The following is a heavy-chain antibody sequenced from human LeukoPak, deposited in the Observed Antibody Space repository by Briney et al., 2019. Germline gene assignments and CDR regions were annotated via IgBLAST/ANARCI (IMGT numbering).Heavy chain of an antibody. CDR1: GVSISSISYY. Sequence: PSETLSRTCTVSGVSISSISYYWGWVRQPPGLGLEWIGGISYSGSTYYNPSRKSRTTISVDTSKNQFSLRLNSMTAADTAVYYCARRYYGSLSYPAYFDSWGQGTLVTVSS. CDR3: ARRYYGSLSYPAYFDS. J-gene: IGHJ4*01. D-gene: IGHD3-10*01. V-gene: IGHV4-39*01. CDR2: ISYSGST.